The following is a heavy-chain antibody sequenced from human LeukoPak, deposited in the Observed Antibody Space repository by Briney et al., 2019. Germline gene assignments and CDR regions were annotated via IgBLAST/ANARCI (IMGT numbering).Heavy chain of an antibody. CDR1: GFTFSSYD. Sequence: QPGGSLRLSCAASGFTFSSYDMPWVRQATGKGLEWVSAIGTAGDTYYPGSVKGRFTISRENAKNSLYLQMNSLRAGDTAVYYCARANAHMVRGVIIPDFDYWGQGTLVTVSS. J-gene: IGHJ4*02. CDR3: ARANAHMVRGVIIPDFDY. D-gene: IGHD3-10*01. V-gene: IGHV3-13*01. CDR2: IGTAGDT.